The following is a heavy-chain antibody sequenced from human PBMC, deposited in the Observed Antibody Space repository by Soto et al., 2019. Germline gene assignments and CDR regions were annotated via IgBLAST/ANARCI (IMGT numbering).Heavy chain of an antibody. V-gene: IGHV3-30*18. CDR1: GFTFSSYG. Sequence: QVQLVESGGGVVQPGRSLRLSCAASGFTFSSYGMHWVRQAPGKGLEWVAVISYDGSNKYYADSVKGRFTISRDNSKNTLYLQMNSLRAEDTAVYYCAKTTNSGWYDYYGMDVWGQGTTVTVSS. CDR3: AKTTNSGWYDYYGMDV. D-gene: IGHD6-19*01. CDR2: ISYDGSNK. J-gene: IGHJ6*02.